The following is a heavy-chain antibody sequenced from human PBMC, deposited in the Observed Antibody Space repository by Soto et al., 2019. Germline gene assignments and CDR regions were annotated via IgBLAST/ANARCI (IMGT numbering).Heavy chain of an antibody. V-gene: IGHV4-34*01. Sequence: SETLSLTCAVYGGSFSGYYWSWIRQPPGKGLEWIGEINHSGSTNYNPSLKSRVTISVDTSKNQFSLKLSSVTAADTAVYYCARGEILWFGELLRGGVDYWGQGTLVTVSS. J-gene: IGHJ4*02. D-gene: IGHD3-10*01. CDR1: GGSFSGYY. CDR3: ARGEILWFGELLRGGVDY. CDR2: INHSGST.